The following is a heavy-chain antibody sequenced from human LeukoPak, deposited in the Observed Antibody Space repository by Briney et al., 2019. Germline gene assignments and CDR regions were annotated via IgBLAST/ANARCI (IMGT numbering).Heavy chain of an antibody. Sequence: GGSLRLSCAASGFTVSSNYMSWVRRAPGKGLEWVSVIYSGGSTYYADSVKGRFTISRDNSKNTLYLQMNSLRAEDTAVYYCTTEGYHCFDYWGQGTLVTVSS. D-gene: IGHD5-12*01. CDR2: IYSGGST. V-gene: IGHV3-53*01. CDR3: TTEGYHCFDY. J-gene: IGHJ4*02. CDR1: GFTVSSNY.